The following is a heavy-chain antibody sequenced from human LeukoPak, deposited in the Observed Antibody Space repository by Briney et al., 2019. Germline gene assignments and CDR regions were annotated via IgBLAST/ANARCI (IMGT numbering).Heavy chain of an antibody. V-gene: IGHV1-18*01. CDR3: ARDKWVNYGSGSYYNVWWFDP. J-gene: IGHJ5*02. D-gene: IGHD3-10*01. CDR1: GYTFTHYG. Sequence: ASVKVSCKASGYTFTHYGLSWVRQAPGQGLEWMGWISPYSGDTRYAQKFQGRVTITADESTSTAYMELSGLRSEDTAVYYCARDKWVNYGSGSYYNVWWFDPWGQGTLVTVSS. CDR2: ISPYSGDT.